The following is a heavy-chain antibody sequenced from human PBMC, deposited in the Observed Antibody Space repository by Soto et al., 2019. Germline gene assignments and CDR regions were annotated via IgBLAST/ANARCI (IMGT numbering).Heavy chain of an antibody. CDR2: ISFDGSNK. J-gene: IGHJ4*02. Sequence: QVQLVESGGGVVQPGRSLRLSCAASGFTFSTYGMHWVRQAPGKGLEWVAFISFDGSNKYYPDSVKGRFTISRDNSKNTLYLQMNSLRTEDTAVYHCAKDGRVTHFDYWGQGTLVTVSS. CDR3: AKDGRVTHFDY. D-gene: IGHD4-4*01. CDR1: GFTFSTYG. V-gene: IGHV3-30*18.